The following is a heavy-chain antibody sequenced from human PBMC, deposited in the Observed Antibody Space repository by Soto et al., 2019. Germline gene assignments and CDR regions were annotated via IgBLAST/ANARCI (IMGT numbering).Heavy chain of an antibody. D-gene: IGHD3-10*01. CDR2: ISDDGCTA. CDR1: GFTFSAYS. Sequence: PGGSLRLSSAVSGFTFSAYSMHWVRQVPGKGLTWVSRISDDGCTATYAYSVKGRFVTSRDTAKNSLYLEMNTLRVDDSSLYYCARGANFSPNVTGAHWGRGTLVTVSS. CDR3: ARGANFSPNVTGAH. V-gene: IGHV3-74*01. J-gene: IGHJ4*02.